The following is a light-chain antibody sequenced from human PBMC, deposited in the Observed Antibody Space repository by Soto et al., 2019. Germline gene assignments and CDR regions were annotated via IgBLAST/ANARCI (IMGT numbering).Light chain of an antibody. CDR3: QKYNSAPRT. Sequence: DLQMTQSPSSLSASVGDRVTITCRASQGISNYLAWYQQKPGKVPKLLIYAASTLQAGVPSRFSGSGSETDFTLTISSLQPEDVATYYCQKYNSAPRTFGQGTKVEIK. CDR1: QGISNY. CDR2: AAS. V-gene: IGKV1-27*01. J-gene: IGKJ1*01.